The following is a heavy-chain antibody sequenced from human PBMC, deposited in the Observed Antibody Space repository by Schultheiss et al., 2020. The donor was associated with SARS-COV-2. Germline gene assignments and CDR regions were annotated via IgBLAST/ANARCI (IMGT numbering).Heavy chain of an antibody. CDR2: ISGSGVGT. CDR3: AKGKGQQMALDM. J-gene: IGHJ3*02. CDR1: GFTFSSYG. V-gene: IGHV3-23*01. Sequence: GGSLRLSCAASGFTFSSYGMHWVRQAPGKGLEWVAGISGSGVGTFYGDSVRGRFTISRDNSNNILFLQMNSLRAEDTAFYHCAKGKGQQMALDMWGQGTLVTVSS. D-gene: IGHD6-13*01.